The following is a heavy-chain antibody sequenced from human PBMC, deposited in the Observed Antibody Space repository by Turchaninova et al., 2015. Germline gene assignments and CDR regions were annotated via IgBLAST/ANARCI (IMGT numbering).Heavy chain of an antibody. J-gene: IGHJ4*02. CDR2: FDPEDGET. D-gene: IGHD2-2*01. CDR3: ATDRRRSSCLDY. V-gene: IGHV1-24*01. Sequence: QVQLVQSGAEVKKPGASVKVSCKVSGYTLTELSMHWVRKAHGKGLEWMGGFDPEDGETSYAQKFHGRVTMTKATSTDTAYMDLSSLRSEDTAVYYCATDRRRSSCLDYWGQGTLVTVSS. CDR1: GYTLTELS.